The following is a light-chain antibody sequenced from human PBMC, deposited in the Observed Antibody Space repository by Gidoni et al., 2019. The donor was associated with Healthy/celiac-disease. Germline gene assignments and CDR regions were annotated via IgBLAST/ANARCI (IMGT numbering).Light chain of an antibody. CDR2: AAS. V-gene: IGKV1-39*01. J-gene: IGKJ3*01. Sequence: DSQMTQSPSSLSASVGDRVTITCRESQSISSYLNWYQQKPGKAPKILSYAASSLQSGVPSRFSGSGSGTDFTLTISSLQPEDFPTYYCQQSYSTPPTFGTGTKVDIK. CDR3: QQSYSTPPT. CDR1: QSISSY.